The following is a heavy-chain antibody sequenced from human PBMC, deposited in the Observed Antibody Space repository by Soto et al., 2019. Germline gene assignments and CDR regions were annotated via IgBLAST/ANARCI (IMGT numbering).Heavy chain of an antibody. J-gene: IGHJ4*02. Sequence: SETLSLTCAVSGGSISSSNWWSWVRQPPGKGLEWIGEIYHSGSTYYNPSLKSRVTISVDKSKNQFSLKLSSVTAADTAVYYCARDHYYDSSGYSQLCYWGQGTLVTVSS. V-gene: IGHV4-4*02. CDR2: IYHSGST. D-gene: IGHD3-22*01. CDR3: ARDHYYDSSGYSQLCY. CDR1: GGSISSSNW.